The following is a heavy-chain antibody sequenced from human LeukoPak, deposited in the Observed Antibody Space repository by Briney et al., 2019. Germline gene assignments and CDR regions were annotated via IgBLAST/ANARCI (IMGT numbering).Heavy chain of an antibody. Sequence: SETLSLTCTVSGGSISRNSDYWGWIRQPPGKGLEWIGSIYYGGSTYYNPSLKSRVTISVDTSKNQFSLKLSSVTAADTATYYCVRDRGAGATVTTDGANDGFDIWGQGTMVTVSS. CDR3: VRDRGAGATVTTDGANDGFDI. J-gene: IGHJ3*02. V-gene: IGHV4-39*07. CDR1: GGSISRNSDY. D-gene: IGHD4-17*01. CDR2: IYYGGST.